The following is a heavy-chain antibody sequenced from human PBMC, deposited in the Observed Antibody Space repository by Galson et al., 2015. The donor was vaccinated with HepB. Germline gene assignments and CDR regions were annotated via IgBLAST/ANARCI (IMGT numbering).Heavy chain of an antibody. CDR3: ARAAGGRTFDY. V-gene: IGHV3-21*01. CDR2: IRNSGSHI. CDR1: GFTFSGHS. Sequence: SLRLSCAGSGFTFSGHSMNWVRQAPGKGLEWVSSIRNSGSHIFNADSVKGRFTISRDNAKNSLYLQMTSLRVEDTAVYYCARAAGGRTFDYWGQGTLVTVSS. D-gene: IGHD6-13*01. J-gene: IGHJ4*02.